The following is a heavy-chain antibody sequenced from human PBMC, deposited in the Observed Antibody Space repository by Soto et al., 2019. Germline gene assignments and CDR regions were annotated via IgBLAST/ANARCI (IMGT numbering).Heavy chain of an antibody. V-gene: IGHV6-1*01. J-gene: IGHJ4*02. D-gene: IGHD6-13*01. CDR3: AKPFSLYSSSYIDY. CDR1: GDSVSGNSAA. CDR2: TYYRSKWYN. Sequence: SQTLSLTCAISGDSVSGNSAAWNWIRQSPSRGLEWLGRTYYRSKWYNDYAVSVKSRITVTPDTSKNQFSLHLEMNSLRAEDTAVYYCAKPFSLYSSSYIDYWAQGALVTVSS.